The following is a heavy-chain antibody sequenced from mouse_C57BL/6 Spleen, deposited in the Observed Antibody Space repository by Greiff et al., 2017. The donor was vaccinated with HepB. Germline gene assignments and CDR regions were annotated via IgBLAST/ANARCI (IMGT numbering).Heavy chain of an antibody. V-gene: IGHV2-2*01. CDR2: IWSGGST. CDR3: ARNDDGYYLFAY. J-gene: IGHJ3*01. D-gene: IGHD2-3*01. Sequence: QVQLKQSGPGLVQPSQSLSITCTVSGFSFTSYGVHWVRQSPGKGLEWLGVIWSGGSTDYNAAYISRLSISKDNSKSQVFFKMNSLRADDTAIYYCARNDDGYYLFAYWGQGTLVTVSA. CDR1: GFSFTSYG.